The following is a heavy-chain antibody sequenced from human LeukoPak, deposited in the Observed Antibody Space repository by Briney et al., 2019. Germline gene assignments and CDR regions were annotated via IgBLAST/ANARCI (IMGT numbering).Heavy chain of an antibody. D-gene: IGHD4-17*01. CDR3: AKGGSTVTTEDVVDY. CDR1: AFTFSRSA. CDR2: ISGGGGIT. V-gene: IGHV3-23*01. J-gene: IGHJ4*02. Sequence: SGGSLRLSCAASAFTFSRSAMSWVRQAPGNGLEWVSIISGGGGITNYADSVKGRFTISRDNSNNTLSLQMNSLRVEDTAVYYCAKGGSTVTTEDVVDYWGQRTLVTVSS.